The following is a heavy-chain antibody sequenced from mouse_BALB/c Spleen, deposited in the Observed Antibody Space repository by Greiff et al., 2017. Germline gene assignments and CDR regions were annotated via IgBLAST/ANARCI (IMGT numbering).Heavy chain of an antibody. CDR3: ASNGYYWYFDV. V-gene: IGHV14-3*02. Sequence: VQLQQSGAELVKPGASVKLSCTASGFNIKDTYMHWVKQRPEQGLEWIGRIDPANGNTKYDPKFQGKATITADTSSNTAYLQLSSLTSEDTAVYYCASNGYYWYFDVWGAGTTVTVSS. CDR2: IDPANGNT. J-gene: IGHJ1*01. D-gene: IGHD2-2*01. CDR1: GFNIKDTY.